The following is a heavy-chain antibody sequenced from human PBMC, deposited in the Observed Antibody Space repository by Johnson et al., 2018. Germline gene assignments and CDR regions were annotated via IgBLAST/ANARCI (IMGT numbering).Heavy chain of an antibody. Sequence: EVQLGESGAEVKEPGESLKISCKASGYSFTSYWIGWVRQMAGKGLEWMGIIYPGDSDIKYSPSFQGQATISADKSISTAYLQWSSLKASDTAMYYCARLNHDERGDGFDIWGQGTMVTVSS. D-gene: IGHD1-1*01. V-gene: IGHV5-51*01. J-gene: IGHJ3*02. CDR1: GYSFTSYW. CDR3: ARLNHDERGDGFDI. CDR2: IYPGDSDI.